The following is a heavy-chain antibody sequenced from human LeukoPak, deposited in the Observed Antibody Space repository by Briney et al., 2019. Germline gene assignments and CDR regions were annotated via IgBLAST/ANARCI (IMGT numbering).Heavy chain of an antibody. CDR3: ARDPDSSGWSSFEY. J-gene: IGHJ4*02. D-gene: IGHD6-19*01. CDR1: GFTLINYA. CDR2: ISGGAGST. Sequence: GGSLRLSCAASGFTLINYAMSWVRRAPGKGLEWVSTISGGAGSTYYADSVKGRFTISRDNAKNTLYLQMNSLRAEDTAVYYCARDPDSSGWSSFEYWGQGTLVTVSS. V-gene: IGHV3-23*01.